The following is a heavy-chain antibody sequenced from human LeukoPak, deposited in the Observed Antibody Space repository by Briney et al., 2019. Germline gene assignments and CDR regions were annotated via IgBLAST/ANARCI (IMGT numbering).Heavy chain of an antibody. J-gene: IGHJ5*02. CDR2: VNHSGVT. V-gene: IGHV4-34*01. CDR1: GGSISSYY. CDR3: AKVNYYGSGSYKNIPNWFDP. D-gene: IGHD3-10*01. Sequence: SETLSLTCTVSGGSISSYYWNWIRQPPGKGLEWIGEVNHSGVTNYNPSLKSRVAILEDTSKSQFSLKLSSVTAADTAVYYCAKVNYYGSGSYKNIPNWFDPWGQGILVTVSS.